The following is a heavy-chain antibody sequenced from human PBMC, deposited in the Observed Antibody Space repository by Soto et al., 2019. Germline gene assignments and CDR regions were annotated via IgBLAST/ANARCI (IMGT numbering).Heavy chain of an antibody. J-gene: IGHJ3*02. CDR1: AFTFDDYA. Sequence: PGLSLRRSCERSAFTFDDYAMHWVLQKPVKVLEWVSAISGSGGSTYYADSVKGRFTISRDNSKNTLYLQMNSLRAEDTAVYYCANPATPSSSWYSFDIWGQGTMVTVSS. CDR2: ISGSGGST. CDR3: ANPATPSSSWYSFDI. D-gene: IGHD6-13*01. V-gene: IGHV3-23*01.